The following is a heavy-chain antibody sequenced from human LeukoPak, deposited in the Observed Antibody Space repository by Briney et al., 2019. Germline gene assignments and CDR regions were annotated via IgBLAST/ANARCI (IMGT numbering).Heavy chain of an antibody. CDR3: ARPRRDYYYYYYMDV. CDR1: GYSISSGYY. Sequence: KASETLSLTCAVSGYSISSGYYWGWIRQPPGKGLEWIGSIYHSGSTYYNPSLKSRVTISVDTSKNQFSLKLSSVTAVDTAVYYCARPRRDYYYYYYMDVWGKGTTVTVSS. J-gene: IGHJ6*03. CDR2: IYHSGST. V-gene: IGHV4-38-2*01.